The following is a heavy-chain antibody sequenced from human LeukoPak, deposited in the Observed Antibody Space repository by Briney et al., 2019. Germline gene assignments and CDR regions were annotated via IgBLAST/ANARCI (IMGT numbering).Heavy chain of an antibody. CDR3: TRPSFDSSVSGVVY. CDR2: IRSKANNYAT. D-gene: IGHD3-22*01. V-gene: IGHV3-73*01. Sequence: GGSLRLSCAASGVTFSGCAIHWVRQADGKGLEWVGRIRSKANNYATTDVASVRGRFTISRDDSKNTAYLQMNSLKTEDTAVYYCTRPSFDSSVSGVVYWGQGTLVTVSS. J-gene: IGHJ4*02. CDR1: GVTFSGCA.